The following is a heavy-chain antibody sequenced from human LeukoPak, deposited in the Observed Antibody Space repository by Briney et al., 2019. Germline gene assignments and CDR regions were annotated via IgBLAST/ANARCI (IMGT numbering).Heavy chain of an antibody. J-gene: IGHJ5*02. CDR3: ARGDVYYGSGPTPDT. CDR2: MSPNSGNT. V-gene: IGHV1-8*01. Sequence: ASVKVSCKASGYTFISYDINWVRQATGQGLEWMGWMSPNSGNTRYAQKFQGRVTMTRNTSISTAYMELSRLRSEDTAVYYCARGDVYYGSGPTPDTWGQGTLVTVSS. D-gene: IGHD3-10*01. CDR1: GYTFISYD.